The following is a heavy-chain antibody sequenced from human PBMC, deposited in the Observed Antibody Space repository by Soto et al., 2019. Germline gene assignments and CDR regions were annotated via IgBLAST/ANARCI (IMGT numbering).Heavy chain of an antibody. D-gene: IGHD2-21*01. CDR2: IYFSGST. Sequence: TSETLSLTCTVSGGSLSPNYWTWIRQPPGKGLEWVGEIYFSGSTSYNPSLKSRVTISVDKSNNQFSLRLSSVTAADTAVYYCARTYPPKRYYFDYWGQGTLVTVSS. V-gene: IGHV4-59*12. CDR3: ARTYPPKRYYFDY. CDR1: GGSLSPNY. J-gene: IGHJ4*02.